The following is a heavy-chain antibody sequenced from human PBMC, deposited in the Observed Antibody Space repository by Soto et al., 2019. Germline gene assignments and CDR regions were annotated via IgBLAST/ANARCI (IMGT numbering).Heavy chain of an antibody. V-gene: IGHV4-34*01. Sequence: SETLSLTCAVYGGSFSGYYWTWIRQPPGTGLEWIGEINHSGSTNYNPSLKSRVTISIDTSKNQFSLKLTSVTAADTAVYYCARDKITGLFDYWGQGTLVTV. CDR2: INHSGST. CDR1: GGSFSGYY. CDR3: ARDKITGLFDY. D-gene: IGHD2-8*02. J-gene: IGHJ4*02.